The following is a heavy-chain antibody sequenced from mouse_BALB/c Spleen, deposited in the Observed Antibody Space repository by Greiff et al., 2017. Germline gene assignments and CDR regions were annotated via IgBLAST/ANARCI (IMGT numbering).Heavy chain of an antibody. CDR2: IDPANGNT. J-gene: IGHJ3*01. Sequence: EVKLEESGAELVKPGASVKLSCTASGFNIKDTYMHWVKQRPEQGLEWIGRIDPANGNTKYDPKFQGKATITADTSSNTAYLQLSSLTSEDTAVYYCARSSPIAYWGQGTLVTVSA. CDR1: GFNIKDTY. V-gene: IGHV14-3*02. CDR3: ARSSPIAY.